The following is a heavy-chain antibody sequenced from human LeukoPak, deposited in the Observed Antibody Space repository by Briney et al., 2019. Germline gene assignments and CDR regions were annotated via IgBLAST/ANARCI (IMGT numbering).Heavy chain of an antibody. CDR2: IYHSGST. Sequence: SETLSLTCTVSGYSISSGYYWGWIRQPPGKGLEWIGSIYHSGSTNYNPSLKSRVTISVDTSKNQFSLKLSSVTAADTAVYYCARGRSGSYYRGPYYYYYYMDVWGKGTTVTVSS. V-gene: IGHV4-38-2*02. D-gene: IGHD1-26*01. J-gene: IGHJ6*03. CDR3: ARGRSGSYYRGPYYYYYYMDV. CDR1: GYSISSGYY.